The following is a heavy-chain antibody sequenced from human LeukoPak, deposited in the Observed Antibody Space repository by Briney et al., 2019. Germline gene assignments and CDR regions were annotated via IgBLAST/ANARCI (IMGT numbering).Heavy chain of an antibody. CDR3: ARGREYYDSSGVYYFDY. J-gene: IGHJ4*02. CDR1: GFTFSSYS. Sequence: GGSLRLSCAGSGFTFSSYSMNWVRQAPGKGLEWVSSITSSSSYIYYTDSVKGRFTISRDNAKNSLYLQTNSLRAEDTAVYYCARGREYYDSSGVYYFDYWGQGTLVTVSS. V-gene: IGHV3-21*01. D-gene: IGHD3-22*01. CDR2: ITSSSSYI.